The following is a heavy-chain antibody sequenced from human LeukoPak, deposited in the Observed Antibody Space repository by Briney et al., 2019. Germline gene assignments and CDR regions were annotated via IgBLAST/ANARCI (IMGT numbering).Heavy chain of an antibody. Sequence: GGSLRLSCAASGFTFSSYSLNWVRQAPGKGLEWVSSISSSSDYIYYADSVKGRFTISRDNARNTVYLHMNSLRAEDTAVFYCARADQGPLDYWGQGTLVTVSS. CDR1: GFTFSSYS. J-gene: IGHJ4*02. D-gene: IGHD2-2*01. CDR2: ISSSSDYI. CDR3: ARADQGPLDY. V-gene: IGHV3-21*01.